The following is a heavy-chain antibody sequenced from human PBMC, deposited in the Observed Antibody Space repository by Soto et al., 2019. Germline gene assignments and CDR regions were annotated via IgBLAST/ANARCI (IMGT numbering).Heavy chain of an antibody. J-gene: IGHJ4*02. CDR1: GFTYEDSA. D-gene: IGHD3-10*01. Sequence: EVQLVESGGGLVQPGGSLRLSCVGSGFTYEDSAMHWVRQVSGKCLAWVSGIGWNSGSVGYVDSVKGRCTISRGNAKNPLYLQMNSLRPGATAVYFCPKVRRGYYGSGILGYWGLGSPGSVSS. V-gene: IGHV3-9*01. CDR2: IGWNSGSV. CDR3: PKVRRGYYGSGILGY.